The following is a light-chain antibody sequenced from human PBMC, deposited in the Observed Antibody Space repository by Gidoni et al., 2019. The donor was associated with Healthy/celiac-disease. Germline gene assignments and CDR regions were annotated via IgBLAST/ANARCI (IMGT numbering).Light chain of an antibody. CDR2: AAS. CDR1: QGISSY. J-gene: IGKJ2*01. V-gene: IGKV1-8*01. CDR3: QQYYSYPYT. Sequence: AIRMTQSPSSFSASTGDRVTITWRASQGISSYLAWYQKKPGKAPKLLIYAASTLQSGVPSRFSGSGSGTDFTLTISCLQSEDFATYYCQQYYSYPYTFXQXTKLEIK.